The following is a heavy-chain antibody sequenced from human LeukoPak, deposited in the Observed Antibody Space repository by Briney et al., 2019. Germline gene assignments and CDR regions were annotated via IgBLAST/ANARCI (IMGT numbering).Heavy chain of an antibody. V-gene: IGHV1-8*01. J-gene: IGHJ5*02. CDR2: MNPNSGNT. CDR1: GYTFISYD. CDR3: ARKNYGSNRWFDP. D-gene: IGHD4/OR15-4a*01. Sequence: ASVKVSCKASGYTFISYDINWVRQATGQGLGWMGWMNPNSGNTGYAQKFQGRVTMTRNTSISTAYMELSSLTSEDTAVYYCARKNYGSNRWFDPWGQGTLVTVSS.